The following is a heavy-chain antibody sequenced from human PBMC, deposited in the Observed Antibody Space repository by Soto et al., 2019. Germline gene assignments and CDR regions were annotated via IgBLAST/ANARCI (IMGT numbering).Heavy chain of an antibody. Sequence: PGGSLRLSCAASGFVFSSFALHWVRQAPGKGLEWVALISYDGRKTYYADSVKGRFTISRDNSKNTLYLQMNSLRTEDTAVYYCASEGGAVVGTYYFDYWGQGTQVTVSS. CDR2: ISYDGRKT. CDR1: GFVFSSFA. V-gene: IGHV3-30*04. D-gene: IGHD6-19*01. CDR3: ASEGGAVVGTYYFDY. J-gene: IGHJ4*02.